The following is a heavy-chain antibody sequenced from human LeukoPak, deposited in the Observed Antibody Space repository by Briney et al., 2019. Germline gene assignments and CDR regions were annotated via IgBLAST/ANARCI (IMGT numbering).Heavy chain of an antibody. J-gene: IGHJ6*02. CDR1: GFTFSSYS. Sequence: PGGSLRLSCAASGFTFSSYSMNWVRQAPGKGLERVSSISSSSSYIYYADSVKGRFTISRDNAKNSLYLQMNSLRAEDTAVYYCARDTLRYCSSTSCHPDVWGQGTTVTVSS. V-gene: IGHV3-21*01. CDR3: ARDTLRYCSSTSCHPDV. D-gene: IGHD2-2*01. CDR2: ISSSSSYI.